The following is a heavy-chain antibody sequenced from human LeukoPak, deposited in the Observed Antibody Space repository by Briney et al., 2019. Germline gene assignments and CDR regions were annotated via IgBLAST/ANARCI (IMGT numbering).Heavy chain of an antibody. CDR3: AKGGGYDYDAFDI. CDR1: GFTFSSYG. D-gene: IGHD5-12*01. J-gene: IGHJ3*02. V-gene: IGHV3-23*01. Sequence: GGSLRLSCAASGFTFSSYGMSWVRQAPGKGLEWVSAISGSGGSTYYADSVKGRFTISRDNSKNTLYLQMNSLRAEDTAVYYCAKGGGYDYDAFDIWGQGTMVTVSS. CDR2: ISGSGGST.